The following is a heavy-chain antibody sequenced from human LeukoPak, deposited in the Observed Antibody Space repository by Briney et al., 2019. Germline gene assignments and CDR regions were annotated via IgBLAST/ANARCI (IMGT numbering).Heavy chain of an antibody. CDR3: ARDGNSGYDWGYFDY. V-gene: IGHV3-11*01. J-gene: IGHJ4*02. CDR2: ISSSGSTI. CDR1: GFTFSSYW. D-gene: IGHD5-12*01. Sequence: PGGSLRLSCAASGFTFSSYWMSWIRQAPGKGLEWVSYISSSGSTIYYADSVKGRFTISRDNAKNSLYLQMNSLRAEDTAVYYCARDGNSGYDWGYFDYWGQGTLVTVSS.